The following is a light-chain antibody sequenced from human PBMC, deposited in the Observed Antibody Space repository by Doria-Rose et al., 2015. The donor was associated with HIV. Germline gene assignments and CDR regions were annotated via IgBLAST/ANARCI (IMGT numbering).Light chain of an antibody. CDR1: QSFSSTY. CDR3: HQYGTSWT. Sequence: TQSPGTLSLSPGERATLSCRASQSFSSTYLACYQQNPGQAPCLLSYDGSTRATGIPDRFSASGSGTDFTLTVNRLEPEDFALYYCHQYGTSWTFGQGTKVEI. J-gene: IGKJ1*01. CDR2: DGS. V-gene: IGKV3-20*01.